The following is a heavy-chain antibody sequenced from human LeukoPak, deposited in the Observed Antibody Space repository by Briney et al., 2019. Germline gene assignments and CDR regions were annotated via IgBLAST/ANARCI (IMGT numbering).Heavy chain of an antibody. CDR2: INPRNGAT. Sequence: GASLKVSCKASGYTFTGYHLHWVRQAPGQGLEWMGWINPRNGATKYAQKFQGRVTMTRDTSIYTVYMELSWLTSDDTAVYFCGRDEHSVYDYHYGMDVWGQGTTVTVSS. CDR1: GYTFTGYH. CDR3: GRDEHSVYDYHYGMDV. D-gene: IGHD5/OR15-5a*01. J-gene: IGHJ6*02. V-gene: IGHV1-2*02.